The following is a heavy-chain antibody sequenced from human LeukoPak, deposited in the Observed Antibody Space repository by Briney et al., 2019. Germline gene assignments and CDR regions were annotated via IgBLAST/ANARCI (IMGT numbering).Heavy chain of an antibody. CDR2: ISGSGGST. V-gene: IGHV3-23*01. J-gene: IGHJ6*03. CDR1: GFTFSSYA. Sequence: GGSLRLSCAASGFTFSSYAMSWVRQAPGKGLEWVSAISGSGGSTYYADSVKGRFTISSDNSKNTLYLQMKSLRAEDTAVYYCAKAPYYEPLGYMDVWGKGTTVTVSS. CDR3: AKAPYYEPLGYMDV. D-gene: IGHD3-3*01.